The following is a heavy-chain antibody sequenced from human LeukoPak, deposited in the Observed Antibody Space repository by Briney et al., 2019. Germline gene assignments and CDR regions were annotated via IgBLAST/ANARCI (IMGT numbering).Heavy chain of an antibody. D-gene: IGHD6-13*01. CDR3: AGDRGSYSSSWYVGWFDP. CDR2: IYTSGST. V-gene: IGHV4-4*07. Sequence: SETLSLTCTVSGGSISSYYWSWIRQPAGKGLEWIGRIYTSGSTNYNPSLKSRVTMSVDTSKNQFSLKLSSVTAADTAVYYCAGDRGSYSSSWYVGWFDPWGQGTLVTVSS. J-gene: IGHJ5*02. CDR1: GGSISSYY.